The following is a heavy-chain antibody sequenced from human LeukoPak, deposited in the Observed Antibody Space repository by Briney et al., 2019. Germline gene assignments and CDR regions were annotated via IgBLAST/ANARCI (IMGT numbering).Heavy chain of an antibody. Sequence: SETLSLTCTVSGGSISSYYWSWIRQPAGKGLEWIGRIYTSGSTNYNPSLKSRVTISVDTSKNQFSLKLSSVTAADTAVYYCARGIRGYSYGYFHYYYYMDVWGKGTTVTISS. V-gene: IGHV4-4*07. CDR3: ARGIRGYSYGYFHYYYYMDV. D-gene: IGHD5-18*01. CDR2: IYTSGST. J-gene: IGHJ6*03. CDR1: GGSISSYY.